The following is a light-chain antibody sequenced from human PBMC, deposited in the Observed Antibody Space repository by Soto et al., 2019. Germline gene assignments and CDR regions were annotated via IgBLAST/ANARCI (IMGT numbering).Light chain of an antibody. CDR3: LQHNTYPLT. J-gene: IGKJ4*01. V-gene: IGKV1-17*01. CDR2: AAS. Sequence: DIQLTQSPSSLSASVGDRFAVTCRASQSISAYLNWYQQKPGKAPKLLICAASSLQSGVPSRFSGSGSGTEFTLTISSLQPEDFATYYCLQHNTYPLTFGGGTKVDIK. CDR1: QSISAY.